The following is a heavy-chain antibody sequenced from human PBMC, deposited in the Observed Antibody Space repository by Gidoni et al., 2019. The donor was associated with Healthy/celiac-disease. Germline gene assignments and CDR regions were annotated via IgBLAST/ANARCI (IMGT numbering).Heavy chain of an antibody. Sequence: EVQLVESGGGLVKPGGSLRLSCAASGFTFSNAWLNWVRQAPGKGLEWVGRIKSKTDGGTTDYAAPVKGRFTISRDDSKNTLYLQMNSLKTEDTAVYYCTTDPGERSVPAAISWFDPWGQGTLVTVSS. CDR3: TTDPGERSVPAAISWFDP. D-gene: IGHD2-2*01. CDR1: GFTFSNAW. CDR2: IKSKTDGGTT. J-gene: IGHJ5*02. V-gene: IGHV3-15*07.